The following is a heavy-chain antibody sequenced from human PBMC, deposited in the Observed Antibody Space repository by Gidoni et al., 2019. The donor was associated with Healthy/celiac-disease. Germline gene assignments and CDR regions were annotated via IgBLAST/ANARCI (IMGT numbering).Heavy chain of an antibody. Sequence: QVQLVQSGAEVKKPGSSVKVSCKASGGTFSSYAISWVRQAPGHRLEWMGGNIPIFGTAGDAQKFQGRATITADESTSTAYRERGSLRSEDTALYYCARGVSEQGPNRRYFAPRYYFDYWGQGTLVTVSS. CDR1: GGTFSSYA. V-gene: IGHV1-69*01. J-gene: IGHJ4*02. CDR3: ARGVSEQGPNRRYFAPRYYFDY. D-gene: IGHD3-9*01. CDR2: NIPIFGTA.